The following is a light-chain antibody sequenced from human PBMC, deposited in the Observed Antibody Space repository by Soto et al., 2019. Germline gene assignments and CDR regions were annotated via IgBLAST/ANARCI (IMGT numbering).Light chain of an antibody. CDR1: SSDLGDYDY. J-gene: IGLJ2*01. CDR3: SSYAGSNNLI. CDR2: EVN. V-gene: IGLV2-8*01. Sequence: QSALTQPPSASGSPGQSVTISCTGTSSDLGDYDYVSWYQQHPGKAPKLLIYEVNKRPSGVPDRFSGSKSGNMASLTVTGLQAEDEADYYCSSYAGSNNLIFGGGTQLTVL.